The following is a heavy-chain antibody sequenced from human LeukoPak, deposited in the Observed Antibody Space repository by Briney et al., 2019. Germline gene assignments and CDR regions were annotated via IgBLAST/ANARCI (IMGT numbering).Heavy chain of an antibody. J-gene: IGHJ4*02. D-gene: IGHD6-13*01. Sequence: KPSETLSLTCAVYGGSFSGYYWSWIRQPPGKGLEWIGEINHSGSTNYNPSLKSRVTISVDTSKNQFSLKLSSVTAADTAVYYCARSPTYKAAGTFDYWGQGTLVTVSS. V-gene: IGHV4-34*01. CDR3: ARSPTYKAAGTFDY. CDR2: INHSGST. CDR1: GGSFSGYY.